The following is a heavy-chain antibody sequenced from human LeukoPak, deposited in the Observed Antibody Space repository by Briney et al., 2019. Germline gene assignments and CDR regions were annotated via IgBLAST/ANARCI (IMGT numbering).Heavy chain of an antibody. D-gene: IGHD3-22*01. J-gene: IGHJ4*02. CDR1: GFTFSSYA. CDR2: ISGSGGST. V-gene: IGHV3-23*01. CDR3: AKSVPYYYDSSGYYYVTKYYFAY. Sequence: GGSLRLSCAASGFTFSSYAMGWVRQAPGKGLEWVSAISGSGGSTYYADSVKGRFTISRDNSKNTLYLQMNSLRAEDTAVYYCAKSVPYYYDSSGYYYVTKYYFAYWGQGTLVTVSS.